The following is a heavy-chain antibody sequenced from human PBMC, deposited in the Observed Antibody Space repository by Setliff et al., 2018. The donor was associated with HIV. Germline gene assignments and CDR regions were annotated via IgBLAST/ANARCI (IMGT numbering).Heavy chain of an antibody. Sequence: SETLSLTCNVSAGSFTSGSYYWGWIRQPPGKGLEWIGSFHYSGSTSYNPPLRSRVTISVDTSKNQFSLKLSSVTAADTAVYYCARSTYYYGSGKGSGWFDPWGQGTLVTVSS. CDR2: FHYSGST. J-gene: IGHJ5*02. CDR1: AGSFTSGSYY. CDR3: ARSTYYYGSGKGSGWFDP. D-gene: IGHD3-10*01. V-gene: IGHV4-39*01.